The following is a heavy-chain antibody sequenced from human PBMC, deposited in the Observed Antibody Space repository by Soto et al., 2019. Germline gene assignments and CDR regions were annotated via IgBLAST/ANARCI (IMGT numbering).Heavy chain of an antibody. V-gene: IGHV3-66*01. D-gene: IGHD2-2*02. CDR1: GFTVSSNY. J-gene: IGHJ4*02. CDR3: ARGLYCSSTSCYNY. Sequence: GGSLRLSCAASGFTVSSNYMSWVRQAPGKGLEWVSVIYSGGSTYYADSVKGRFTISRDNSKNTLYLQMNSLRAEDTAVYYCARGLYCSSTSCYNYWGQGTLVTV. CDR2: IYSGGST.